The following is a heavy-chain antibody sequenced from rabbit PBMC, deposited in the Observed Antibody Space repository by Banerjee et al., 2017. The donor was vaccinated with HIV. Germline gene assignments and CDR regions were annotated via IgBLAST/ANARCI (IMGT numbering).Heavy chain of an antibody. CDR3: AREGYAAYGYATDFKL. CDR2: IDAGSGGST. D-gene: IGHD6-1*01. CDR1: GFSFSSGYW. J-gene: IGHJ4*01. Sequence: QSLEESGGDLVKPGASLTLTCKASGFSFSSGYWICWVRQAPGKGLEWIACIDAGSGGSTDYASWAKGRFTISKTSSTTVTLQMTSLTAADTATYFCAREGYAAYGYATDFKLWGQGTLVTVS. V-gene: IGHV1S40*01.